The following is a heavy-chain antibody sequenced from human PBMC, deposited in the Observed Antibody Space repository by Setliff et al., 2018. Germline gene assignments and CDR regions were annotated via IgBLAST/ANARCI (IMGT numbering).Heavy chain of an antibody. CDR2: IYHSGST. J-gene: IGHJ2*01. CDR3: ARGLSGRGVPPYCDL. CDR1: GYSISSGYY. Sequence: PSETLSLTCTVSGYSISSGYYWGWIRQPPGKGLEWIGSIYHSGSTYYNPSLKSRVTISVDTSKNQFSLKLSSVTAADTAVYYCARGLSGRGVPPYCDLWRRGTLVTVSS. D-gene: IGHD3-10*01. V-gene: IGHV4-38-2*02.